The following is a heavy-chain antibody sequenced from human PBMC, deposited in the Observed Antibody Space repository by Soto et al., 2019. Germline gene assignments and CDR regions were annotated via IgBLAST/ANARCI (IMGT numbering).Heavy chain of an antibody. Sequence: GGSLRLSCAASGFTCSYHALNWVRQAPGKGLEWVAVISYDGDNKYIAESVKGRFTISRDNSKNTVSLQMNSLRTEDTAMYFCARGTTTSAFSAMDVWGQGTTVTVSS. V-gene: IGHV3-30-3*01. CDR1: GFTCSYHA. J-gene: IGHJ6*02. CDR2: ISYDGDNK. D-gene: IGHD1-1*01. CDR3: ARGTTTSAFSAMDV.